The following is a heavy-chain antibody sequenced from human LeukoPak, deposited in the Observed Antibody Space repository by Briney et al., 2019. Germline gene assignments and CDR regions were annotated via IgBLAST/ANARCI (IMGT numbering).Heavy chain of an antibody. D-gene: IGHD3-10*01. V-gene: IGHV4-38-2*02. J-gene: IGHJ4*02. CDR2: IYHSGST. CDR1: GYSISSGYY. CDR3: ARPSGSGSYFSSVIYFDY. Sequence: SETLSLTCTVSGYSISSGYYWGWIRQPPGKGLEWIGSIYHSGSTYYNPSLKSRVTISVDTSKNQFSLRLRSVTAADTAVYYCARPSGSGSYFSSVIYFDYWGQGTLVTVST.